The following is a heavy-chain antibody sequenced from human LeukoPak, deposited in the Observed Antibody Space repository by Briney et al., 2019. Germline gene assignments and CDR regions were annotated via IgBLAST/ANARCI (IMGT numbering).Heavy chain of an antibody. CDR1: GHTLTELS. D-gene: IGHD2/OR15-2a*01. Sequence: ASVKVSCKVSGHTLTELSMHWVRQAPGKGLEWMGGFDPEDGETIYAQKFQGRVTMTEDTSTDTAYMELSSLRSEDTAVYYCARQGSYSNAIGMGYWGQGTLVTVSS. CDR3: ARQGSYSNAIGMGY. CDR2: FDPEDGET. J-gene: IGHJ4*02. V-gene: IGHV1-24*01.